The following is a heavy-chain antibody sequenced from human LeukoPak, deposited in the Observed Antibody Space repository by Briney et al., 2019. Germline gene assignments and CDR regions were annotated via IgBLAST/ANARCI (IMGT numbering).Heavy chain of an antibody. J-gene: IGHJ3*02. CDR3: AGGLRPVEIGTITLDAFDI. V-gene: IGHV1-69*05. D-gene: IGHD5-24*01. CDR1: GGTFSSYA. CDR2: IIPIFGTA. Sequence: ASVKVSCKASGGTFSSYAISWVRQAPGQGLEWMGGIIPIFGTANYAQKFQGRVTITTDESTSTAYMELRSLNSEDTALYYWAGGLRPVEIGTITLDAFDIWGQGTMVTVSS.